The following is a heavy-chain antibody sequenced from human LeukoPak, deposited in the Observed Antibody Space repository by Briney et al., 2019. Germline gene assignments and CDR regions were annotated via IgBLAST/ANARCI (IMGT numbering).Heavy chain of an antibody. V-gene: IGHV3-30*18. D-gene: IGHD7-27*01. CDR3: AKDWGNWGYGYYFDH. J-gene: IGHJ4*02. CDR2: VSYDGSNK. CDR1: GFTFSTYG. Sequence: GRSLRLSCAASGFTFSTYGMHWVRQAPGKGLEWVAVVSYDGSNKYYADSVKGRFTVSRDNSKDTLYLQMNSLRAEDTAVYYCAKDWGNWGYGYYFDHWGQGTLVTVSS.